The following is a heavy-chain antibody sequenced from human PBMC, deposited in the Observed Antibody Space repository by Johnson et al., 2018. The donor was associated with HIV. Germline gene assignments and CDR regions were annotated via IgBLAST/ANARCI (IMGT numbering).Heavy chain of an antibody. D-gene: IGHD3-22*01. Sequence: VQLVESGGGVVRPGGSLRLSCAASGFTFDDYGMSWVRQAPGKGLGWVSGVNWNGDSTGYADSVKGRFHISRDNDKNSLYMQMNSLRAEDTALYYCARRSGITMISGDAFDIWCQGTMVTVSS. J-gene: IGHJ3*02. V-gene: IGHV3-20*04. CDR1: GFTFDDYG. CDR2: VNWNGDST. CDR3: ARRSGITMISGDAFDI.